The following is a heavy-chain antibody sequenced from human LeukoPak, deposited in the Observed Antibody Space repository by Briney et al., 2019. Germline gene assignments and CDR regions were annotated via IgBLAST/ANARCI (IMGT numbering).Heavy chain of an antibody. D-gene: IGHD6-13*01. J-gene: IGHJ5*02. CDR3: ARDAAYLPRQP. CDR2: IYYSGST. Sequence: SETLSLTCTVSGGSISSYYWSWIRQPPGKGLEWIGYIYYSGSTNYKPSLKGRVTISVDTSKNQFSLKLSSVTAADTAVYYCARDAAYLPRQPWGQGTLVTVSS. CDR1: GGSISSYY. V-gene: IGHV4-59*12.